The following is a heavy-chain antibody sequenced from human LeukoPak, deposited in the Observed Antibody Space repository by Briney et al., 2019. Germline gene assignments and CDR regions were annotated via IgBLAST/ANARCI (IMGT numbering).Heavy chain of an antibody. D-gene: IGHD3-22*01. CDR1: GFTFSSYA. J-gene: IGHJ4*02. CDR3: AMIKEG. CDR2: FSGSGGTT. Sequence: GGSLRLSCAASGFTFSSYAMNWVRQAPGRGLEWVSGFSGSGGTTYYADSVKGRFTISRDNSKNTLYLQMNSLRAEDTAVYYCAMIKEGWGQGTLVTVSS. V-gene: IGHV3-23*01.